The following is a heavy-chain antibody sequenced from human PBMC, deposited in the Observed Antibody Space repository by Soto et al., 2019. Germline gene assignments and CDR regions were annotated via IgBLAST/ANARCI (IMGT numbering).Heavy chain of an antibody. V-gene: IGHV4-59*01. D-gene: IGHD3-10*01. J-gene: IGHJ4*02. CDR1: GGSIISYY. Sequence: PSETLSLTCTVSGGSIISYYWSWIRQPPGKGLEWIGYIYYSGSTNYNPSLKSRVTISVDTSKNQFSLKLSSVTAADTAVYYCARARGRKTYYYGSRAFDYWGQGTLVTVSS. CDR2: IYYSGST. CDR3: ARARGRKTYYYGSRAFDY.